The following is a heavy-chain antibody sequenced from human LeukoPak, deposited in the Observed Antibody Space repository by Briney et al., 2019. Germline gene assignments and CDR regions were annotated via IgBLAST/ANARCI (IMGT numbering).Heavy chain of an antibody. J-gene: IGHJ3*02. CDR3: AVGRPSRGVIDAFDI. CDR1: GGSISSSSYY. D-gene: IGHD3-10*01. CDR2: IYYSGST. Sequence: PSETLSLTCTVSGGSISSSSYYWGWIRQPPGKGLEWIGSIYYSGSTYYNPSLKSRVTISVDTSKNQFSLKLSSVTAADTAVNYCAVGRPSRGVIDAFDIWGQGTMATVSS. V-gene: IGHV4-39*01.